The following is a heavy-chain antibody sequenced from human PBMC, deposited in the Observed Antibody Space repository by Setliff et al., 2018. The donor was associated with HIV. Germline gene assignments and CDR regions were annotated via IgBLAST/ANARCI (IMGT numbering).Heavy chain of an antibody. CDR2: IYTSGST. V-gene: IGHV4-61*09. CDR3: ARGSGDYWSGYYLRWFDP. D-gene: IGHD3-3*01. CDR1: GVSISSGSYY. J-gene: IGHJ5*02. Sequence: LSLTCTVSGVSISSGSYYWSWIRQPAGKGLEWIGHIYTSGSTNYNPSLKSRVTISVDTSRNQFSLKLSSVTAADTAVYYCARGSGDYWSGYYLRWFDPWGQGTLVTVSS.